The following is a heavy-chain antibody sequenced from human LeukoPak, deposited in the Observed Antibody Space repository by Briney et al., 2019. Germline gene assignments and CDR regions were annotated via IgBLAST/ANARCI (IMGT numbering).Heavy chain of an antibody. D-gene: IGHD6-25*01. V-gene: IGHV1-58*01. J-gene: IGHJ5*02. CDR1: GFTFSSST. CDR3: VAERYSDGCCWFDP. CDR2: IGLGSGDT. Sequence: SVKVSCKTSGFTFSSSTVQWVRQARGQRLEWLGWIGLGSGDTKYAQRVQERLSLTRDMSTNTAYMELSSLRSEDTAVYYCVAERYSDGCCWFDPWGQGTLVTVSS.